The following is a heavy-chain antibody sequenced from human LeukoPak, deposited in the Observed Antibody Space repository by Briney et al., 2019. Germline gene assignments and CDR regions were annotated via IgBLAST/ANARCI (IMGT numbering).Heavy chain of an antibody. CDR2: IYPGDSDT. Sequence: GESLKITCKGSGYSFTSYWIGWVRQMPGKGLEWMGIIYPGDSDTRYSPSFQDQVTISADKSISTAYLQWSSLKASDTAMYYCARHRAIGVRGVPWVGPNWFDPWGQGTLVTVSS. V-gene: IGHV5-51*01. CDR1: GYSFTSYW. CDR3: ARHRAIGVRGVPWVGPNWFDP. J-gene: IGHJ5*02. D-gene: IGHD3-10*01.